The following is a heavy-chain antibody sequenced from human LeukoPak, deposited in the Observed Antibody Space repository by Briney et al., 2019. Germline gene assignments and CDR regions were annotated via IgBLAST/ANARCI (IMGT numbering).Heavy chain of an antibody. CDR3: ARHGGTRITLTQVYYFDY. CDR1: GGSITSSRYY. CDR2: IYYTGGT. V-gene: IGHV4-39*01. Sequence: SETLSLTCSVSGGSITSSRYYWGWIRQSPEKGLEWIGSIYYTGGTHYSPSLKSRVTISVDTSKNQFSLKLSSVTAADTAVYYCARHGGTRITLTQVYYFDYWGQGTLVTVSS. J-gene: IGHJ4*02. D-gene: IGHD4-11*01.